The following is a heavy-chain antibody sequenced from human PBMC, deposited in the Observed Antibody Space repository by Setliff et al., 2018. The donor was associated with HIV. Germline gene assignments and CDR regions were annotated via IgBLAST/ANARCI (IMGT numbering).Heavy chain of an antibody. CDR2: IYYSGST. J-gene: IGHJ4*02. CDR3: ARYSPRGYTLTGPY. V-gene: IGHV4-28*01. D-gene: IGHD6-25*01. Sequence: SETLSLTCAVSGSSISTSYWWGWIRQPPGKGLEWIGYIYYSGSTKHNPSLKSRVTISLDTSKNQFSLKLTSVTAADTAVYYCARYSPRGYTLTGPYWGQGTLVTVSS. CDR1: GSSISTSYW.